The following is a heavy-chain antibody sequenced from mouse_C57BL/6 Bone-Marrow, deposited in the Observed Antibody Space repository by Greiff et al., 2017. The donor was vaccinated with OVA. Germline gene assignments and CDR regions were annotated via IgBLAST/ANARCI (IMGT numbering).Heavy chain of an antibody. J-gene: IGHJ2*01. D-gene: IGHD1-1*01. Sequence: QVHVKQPGAELVKPGASVKLSCKASGYTFTSYWMHWVKQRPGRGLEWIGRIDPNSGGTKYNEKFKSKATLTVDKPSSTAYMQLSSLTSEDSAVYYCARSGFTTVGYYFDYWGQGTTLTVSS. CDR1: GYTFTSYW. CDR2: IDPNSGGT. V-gene: IGHV1-72*01. CDR3: ARSGFTTVGYYFDY.